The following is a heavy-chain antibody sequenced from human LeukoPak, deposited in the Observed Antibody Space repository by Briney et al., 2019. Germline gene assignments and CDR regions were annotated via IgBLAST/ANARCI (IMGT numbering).Heavy chain of an antibody. Sequence: SGTLSLTCAASGGSISSSNWWSWVRQPPGKGLEWIGEIFHTGSTNYNPSLKSRVTISVDKSKNQFSLKLSSVTAADTAVYYCARLTRGSSVWFFDYWGQGTLVTVSS. CDR3: ARLTRGSSVWFFDY. CDR1: GGSISSSNW. D-gene: IGHD6-19*01. J-gene: IGHJ4*02. CDR2: IFHTGST. V-gene: IGHV4-4*02.